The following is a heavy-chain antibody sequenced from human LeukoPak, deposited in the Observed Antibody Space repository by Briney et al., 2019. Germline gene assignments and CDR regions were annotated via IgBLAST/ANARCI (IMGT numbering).Heavy chain of an antibody. V-gene: IGHV4-39*01. Sequence: PSETLSLTCTVSGGSISSSSYYWGWIRQPPGKGLEWIGSIYYSGSTYYNPSLKSRVTISVDTSKNQFSLKLSSVTAADTAVYYCARRPGGSGYYYVHYFDYWGQGTLVTVSS. J-gene: IGHJ4*02. CDR1: GGSISSSSYY. CDR3: ARRPGGSGYYYVHYFDY. CDR2: IYYSGST. D-gene: IGHD3-22*01.